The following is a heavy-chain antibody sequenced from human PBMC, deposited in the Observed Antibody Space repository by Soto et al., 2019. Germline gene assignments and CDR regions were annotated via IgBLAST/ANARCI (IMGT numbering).Heavy chain of an antibody. J-gene: IGHJ2*01. CDR1: GGTFSSYG. D-gene: IGHD5-12*01. V-gene: IGHV1-69*13. CDR2: IISIFDTA. CDR3: ARVAGDGYTSSPVNWYFDL. Sequence: SVKVSCKASGGTFSSYGISWVRQAPGQGLEWMGRIISIFDTANYALKFQGRVTITANESTSTAYMELSSLRSEDTAVYYCARVAGDGYTSSPVNWYFDLWGRGTLVTVSS.